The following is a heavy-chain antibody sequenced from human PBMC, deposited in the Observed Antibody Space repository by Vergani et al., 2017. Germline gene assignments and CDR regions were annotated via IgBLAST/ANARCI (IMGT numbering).Heavy chain of an antibody. CDR2: IGTAGDT. V-gene: IGHV3-13*01. CDR1: GFTFSSYD. Sequence: EVQLLESGGGLVQPGGSLRLSCAASGFTFSSYDMHWVRQATGKGLEWVSAIGTAGDTYYPGSVKGRFTISRENAKNSLYLQMNSLRAGDTAVYYCARGYCSSTSCYIFDYWGQGTLVTVSS. J-gene: IGHJ4*02. D-gene: IGHD2-2*02. CDR3: ARGYCSSTSCYIFDY.